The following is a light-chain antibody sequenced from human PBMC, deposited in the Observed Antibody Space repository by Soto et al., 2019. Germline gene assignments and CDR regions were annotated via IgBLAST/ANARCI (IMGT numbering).Light chain of an antibody. Sequence: EIVMTQSPATLSLSPGETTRISCRASQSINSDVAWYQQKVGQTPRLLIHGASTRTTGIPSRFRGSGSGTEFTLTISSLKSEDFEVYYCQQYDNWPRTFGQGTKVDIK. CDR3: QQYDNWPRT. J-gene: IGKJ1*01. V-gene: IGKV3-15*01. CDR1: QSINSD. CDR2: GAS.